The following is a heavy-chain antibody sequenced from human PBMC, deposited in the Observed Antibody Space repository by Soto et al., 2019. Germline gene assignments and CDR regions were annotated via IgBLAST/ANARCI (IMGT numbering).Heavy chain of an antibody. Sequence: GGSLRLSXAASGFTFSSYAMHWVRQAPGKGLEWVAVISYDGSNKYYADSVKGRFTISRDNSKNTLYLQMNSLRAEDTAVYYCARGGRWPLDYFDYWGQGTLVTVSS. V-gene: IGHV3-30-3*01. CDR1: GFTFSSYA. CDR2: ISYDGSNK. D-gene: IGHD2-15*01. CDR3: ARGGRWPLDYFDY. J-gene: IGHJ4*02.